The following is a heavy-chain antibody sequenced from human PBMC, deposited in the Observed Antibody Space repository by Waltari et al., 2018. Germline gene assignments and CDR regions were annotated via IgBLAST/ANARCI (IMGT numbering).Heavy chain of an antibody. CDR3: AKCGGLLWFKESRYMDV. CDR1: GFTFTNYG. V-gene: IGHV3-30*18. CDR2: ISYDGSQK. D-gene: IGHD3-10*01. Sequence: QVQLVESGGGVVQPGRSLRLSCAASGFTFTNYGMHWVRQAPGKGLEWVAVISYDGSQKHYADSLKGRVTISRDNSKKTLYLEMNSLRTEDTAVYYCAKCGGLLWFKESRYMDVWGKGTTVTVSS. J-gene: IGHJ6*03.